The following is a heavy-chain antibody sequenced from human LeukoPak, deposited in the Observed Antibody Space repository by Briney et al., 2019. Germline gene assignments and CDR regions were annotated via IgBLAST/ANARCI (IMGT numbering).Heavy chain of an antibody. J-gene: IGHJ4*02. Sequence: GGSLRLSCAASGFTFSSYAMSWVRQAPGKGLAWVSTISGGSGSTYCADSVKGRFTISRDNSKNTLYLQMNSLRDEDAAVYYCAKHRFESGGYHSTDWGQGTLVTVSS. CDR3: AKHRFESGGYHSTD. CDR1: GFTFSSYA. V-gene: IGHV3-23*01. CDR2: ISGGSGST. D-gene: IGHD3-22*01.